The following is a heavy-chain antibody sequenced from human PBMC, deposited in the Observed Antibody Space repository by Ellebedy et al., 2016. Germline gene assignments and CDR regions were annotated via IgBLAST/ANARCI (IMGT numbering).Heavy chain of an antibody. Sequence: SETLSLTXTVSGDSFRSNSYWAWIRPPPGKGLEWIGNSHHTGSTYYNPSLKSRVSIAVDTSKNQLSLILNSVTATDAAIYYCARDPGFSSRSHFDFWGPGTLVTVSS. J-gene: IGHJ4*02. CDR3: ARDPGFSSRSHFDF. CDR2: SHHTGST. D-gene: IGHD6-13*01. CDR1: GDSFRSNSY. V-gene: IGHV4-38-2*02.